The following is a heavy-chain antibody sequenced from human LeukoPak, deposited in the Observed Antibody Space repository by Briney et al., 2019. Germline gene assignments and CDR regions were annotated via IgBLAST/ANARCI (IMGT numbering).Heavy chain of an antibody. CDR2: INHRGDT. V-gene: IGHV4-34*01. Sequence: SETLSLTCAVYGESFSAYYWSWIRQSPGKGLEWIAEINHRGDTNYNPSVRSRVTISIDTSKNQFSLKVRSLTAADTAVYYCARGPTISETGYFDFWGQGTLVTVSS. CDR3: ARGPTISETGYFDF. CDR1: GESFSAYY. J-gene: IGHJ4*03. D-gene: IGHD1-1*01.